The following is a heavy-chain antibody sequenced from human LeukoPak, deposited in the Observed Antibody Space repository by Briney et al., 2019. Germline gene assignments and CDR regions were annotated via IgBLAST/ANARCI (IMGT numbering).Heavy chain of an antibody. J-gene: IGHJ4*02. CDR1: GFTFSSYS. V-gene: IGHV3-74*01. CDR3: ARGSPRRVFDY. CDR2: INSDGSST. Sequence: GGSLRLSCAASGFTFSSYSMNWVRQAPGKGLVWVSRINSDGSSTSYADSVKGRFTISRDNAKNTLYLQMNSLRAEDTAVYYCARGSPRRVFDYWGQGTLVTVSS.